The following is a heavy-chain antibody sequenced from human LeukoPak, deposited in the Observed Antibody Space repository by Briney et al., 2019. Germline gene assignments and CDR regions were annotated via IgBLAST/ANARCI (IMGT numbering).Heavy chain of an antibody. J-gene: IGHJ4*02. D-gene: IGHD6-13*01. V-gene: IGHV3-23*01. CDR1: GFTFSDYY. Sequence: GGSLRLSCAASGFTFSDYYMSWIRQAPGKGLEWVSGISGSGLSTYYADSVKGRFTISRDNSKNTLYLQMNSLRADDTAVYYCASDVRAAAGTSGYYWGQGTLVTVSS. CDR2: ISGSGLST. CDR3: ASDVRAAAGTSGYY.